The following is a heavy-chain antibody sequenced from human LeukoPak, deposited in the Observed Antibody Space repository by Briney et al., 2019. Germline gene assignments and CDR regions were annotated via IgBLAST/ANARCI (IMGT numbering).Heavy chain of an antibody. CDR1: GFTFSSYG. D-gene: IGHD6-13*01. J-gene: IGHJ4*02. Sequence: PGRSLRLSCAASGFTFSSYGMHWVRQAPGKGLEWVAVISYDGSNKYYADSVKGRFTISRDNSKNTLYLQMNSLRAEDTAVYYCAKDPPLYSSSWYLAYWGQGTLVTVSS. CDR2: ISYDGSNK. CDR3: AKDPPLYSSSWYLAY. V-gene: IGHV3-30*18.